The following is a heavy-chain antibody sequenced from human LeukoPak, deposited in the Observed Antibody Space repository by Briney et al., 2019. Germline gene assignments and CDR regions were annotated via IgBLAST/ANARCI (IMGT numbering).Heavy chain of an antibody. V-gene: IGHV4-31*03. D-gene: IGHD3-3*01. CDR3: ARADDFWSGYYHYGMDV. CDR2: IYYSGST. Sequence: PSETLSLTCTVSGGSISSGGYYWSWIRQHPGKGLEWIGYIYYSGSTYYNPSLKSRVTISVDTSKNQFSLKLSSVTAADTAVYYCARADDFWSGYYHYGMDVWGQGTLVTVSS. CDR1: GGSISSGGYY. J-gene: IGHJ6*02.